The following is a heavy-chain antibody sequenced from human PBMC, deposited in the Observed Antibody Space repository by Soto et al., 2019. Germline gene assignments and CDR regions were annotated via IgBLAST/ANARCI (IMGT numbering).Heavy chain of an antibody. J-gene: IGHJ4*02. D-gene: IGHD5-12*01. CDR3: AKEKGYISGPKNFDY. CDR1: GASVRSGGHY. Sequence: SETLSLTCTVSGASVRSGGHYWTWIRQHPGKGPEWIGYIYDTITNYNPSLKSRVDISLDTSQNQFSLKLHSVTAADSAVYYCAKEKGYISGPKNFDYWGQGTLVTVSS. CDR2: IYDTIT. V-gene: IGHV4-31*03.